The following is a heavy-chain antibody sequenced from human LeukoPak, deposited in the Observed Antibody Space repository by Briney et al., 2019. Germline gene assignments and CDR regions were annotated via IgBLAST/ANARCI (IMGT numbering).Heavy chain of an antibody. D-gene: IGHD3-3*01. J-gene: IGHJ5*02. CDR3: ARAYYDFWSGYPTEFDP. CDR2: MNPNSGNT. V-gene: IGHV1-8*03. Sequence: GASVKVSCKASGYTFTSYDINWVRQATGQGLEWMGWMNPNSGNTGYAQKFQGRVTITRNTSISTAYMELSSLRSEDTAVYYCARAYYDFWSGYPTEFDPWGQGTLVTVSS. CDR1: GYTFTSYD.